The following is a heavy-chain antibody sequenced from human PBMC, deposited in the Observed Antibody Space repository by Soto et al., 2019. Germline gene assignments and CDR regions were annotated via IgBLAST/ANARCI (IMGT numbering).Heavy chain of an antibody. V-gene: IGHV3-23*01. CDR1: GFTFSSYA. CDR2: ISGSGGST. D-gene: IGHD4-4*01. Sequence: EVQLLESGGGLVQPGGSLRLSCAASGFTFSSYAMSWVRQAPGKGLEWVSAISGSGGSTYYADSVKGRFTISRDNSKNTLYLQMNSLRAEDTAVYYCAKGTVTDYYYYYYMDVWCKGTTVTVSS. J-gene: IGHJ6*03. CDR3: AKGTVTDYYYYYYMDV.